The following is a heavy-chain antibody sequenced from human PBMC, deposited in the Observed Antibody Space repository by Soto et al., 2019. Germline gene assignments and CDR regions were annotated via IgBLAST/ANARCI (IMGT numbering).Heavy chain of an antibody. V-gene: IGHV1-2*02. Sequence: QVQLVQSGAEVKKPGASVKVSCKASGYTFTGYYLHWVRQAPGQGHEWVGWINPKSGDTSYAQRFQGRVTMTRDTSISTAYMELSRLTSDDTAVYHFARDSRGYNDYWGQGTLVTVSS. J-gene: IGHJ4*02. CDR1: GYTFTGYY. D-gene: IGHD5-12*01. CDR3: ARDSRGYNDY. CDR2: INPKSGDT.